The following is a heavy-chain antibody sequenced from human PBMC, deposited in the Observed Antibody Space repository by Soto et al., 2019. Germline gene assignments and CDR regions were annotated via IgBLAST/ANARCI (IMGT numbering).Heavy chain of an antibody. CDR3: ERTTGLNWFDP. V-gene: IGHV3-33*01. D-gene: IGHD1-1*01. CDR2: IWYDGSNK. J-gene: IGHJ5*02. Sequence: QVQLVESGGGVVQPGRSLRLSCAASGFTFSSYGMHWVRQAPGKGLEWVAVIWYDGSNKHYADSVKGRFTISRDNSKNTLYLQMNTLRAEDTAVYYCERTTGLNWFDPWGQGTLVTVS. CDR1: GFTFSSYG.